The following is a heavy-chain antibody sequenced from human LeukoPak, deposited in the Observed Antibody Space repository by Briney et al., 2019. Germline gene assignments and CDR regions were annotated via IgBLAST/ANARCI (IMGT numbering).Heavy chain of an antibody. CDR2: IYYSGST. Sequence: SETLSLTCTVSGGSISSYYWSWIRQPPGKGLEWIGYIYYSGSTNYNPSLKSRVTISVDTSKNQFSLKLSSVTAADTAVYYCARDEPYGSANYYYYYYMDVWGKGTTVTVSS. D-gene: IGHD3-10*01. CDR3: ARDEPYGSANYYYYYYMDV. CDR1: GGSISSYY. V-gene: IGHV4-59*12. J-gene: IGHJ6*03.